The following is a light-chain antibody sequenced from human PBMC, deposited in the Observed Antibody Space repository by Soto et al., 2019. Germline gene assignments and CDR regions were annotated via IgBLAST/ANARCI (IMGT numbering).Light chain of an antibody. V-gene: IGKV3-15*01. CDR2: GAS. Sequence: EIVLTQSPATLSVSPGERATLSCRASQGVSSNLAWYQQKPGQGPRLLIYGASTRATGIPARFSGSGSGTEFTLNISSLQPEDFALYYCQQYNNWPSRGTFGQGTKVDI. CDR1: QGVSSN. J-gene: IGKJ1*01. CDR3: QQYNNWPSRGT.